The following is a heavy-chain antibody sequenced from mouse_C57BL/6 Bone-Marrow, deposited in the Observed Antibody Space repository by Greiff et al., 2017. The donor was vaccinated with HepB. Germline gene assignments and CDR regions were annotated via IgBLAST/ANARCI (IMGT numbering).Heavy chain of an antibody. CDR3: TREQLRLSYYAMDY. V-gene: IGHV5-9-1*02. J-gene: IGHJ4*01. Sequence: EVKLVESGEGLVKPGGSLKLSCAASGFTFSSYAMSWVRQTPEKRLEWVAYISSGGDYIYYADTVKGRFTISRDNARNTLYLQMSSLKSEDTAMYYCTREQLRLSYYAMDYWGQGTSVTVSS. D-gene: IGHD3-2*02. CDR1: GFTFSSYA. CDR2: ISSGGDYI.